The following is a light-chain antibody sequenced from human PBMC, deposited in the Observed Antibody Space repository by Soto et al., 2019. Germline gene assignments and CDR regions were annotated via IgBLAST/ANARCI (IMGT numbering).Light chain of an antibody. V-gene: IGKV3-20*01. CDR2: GAS. CDR1: QGVSSVA. J-gene: IGKJ4*01. Sequence: ELVLTQAPGTLSLSPGEKADLYCRARQGVSSVAGSWYQEKPGQAPRRVIYGASSRSTGIPDRFSGSGAGTDFTLTISRLEPEDFAVYYCRQYGRSLGFALGGGTKVDIK. CDR3: RQYGRSLGFA.